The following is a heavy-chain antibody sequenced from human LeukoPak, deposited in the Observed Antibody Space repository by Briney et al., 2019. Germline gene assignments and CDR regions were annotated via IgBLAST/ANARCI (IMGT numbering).Heavy chain of an antibody. CDR3: ARDLRWLQCFDY. CDR2: VGGNGGST. J-gene: IGHJ4*02. Sequence: GGSLRLSCAASGFTFTTYAMSWVRQAPGKGLEWVSTVGGNGGSTYYADSVKGRFTISRDNSKNTLYLQMNSLRVEDTAVYYCARDLRWLQCFDYWGRGTLVTVSS. D-gene: IGHD5-24*01. V-gene: IGHV3-23*01. CDR1: GFTFTTYA.